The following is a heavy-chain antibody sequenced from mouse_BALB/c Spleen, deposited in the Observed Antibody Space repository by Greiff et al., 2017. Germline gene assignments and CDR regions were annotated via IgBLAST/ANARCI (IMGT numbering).Heavy chain of an antibody. V-gene: IGHV5-12-1*01. Sequence: EVKVVESGGGLVKPGGSLKLSCAASGFAFSSYDMSWVRQTPEKRLEWVAYISSGGGSTYYPDTVKGRFTISRDNAKNTLYLQMSSLKSEDTAMYYCARGGDGNYGYFDVWGAGTTVTVSS. J-gene: IGHJ1*01. CDR3: ARGGDGNYGYFDV. CDR1: GFAFSSYD. CDR2: ISSGGGST. D-gene: IGHD2-1*01.